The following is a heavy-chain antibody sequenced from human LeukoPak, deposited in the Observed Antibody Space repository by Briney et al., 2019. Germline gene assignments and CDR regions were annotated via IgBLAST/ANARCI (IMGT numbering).Heavy chain of an antibody. CDR2: IYYSGST. Sequence: SETLSLTCTVSGGSISSSSYYWGWIRQPPGKGLEWIGSIYYSGSTYYNPSLKSRVTISVDTSKNQFSLKLSSVTAADTAVYYCARLSDFWCGRWGQRTLVTVSS. CDR1: GGSISSSSYY. V-gene: IGHV4-39*01. CDR3: ARLSDFWCGR. D-gene: IGHD3-3*01. J-gene: IGHJ4*02.